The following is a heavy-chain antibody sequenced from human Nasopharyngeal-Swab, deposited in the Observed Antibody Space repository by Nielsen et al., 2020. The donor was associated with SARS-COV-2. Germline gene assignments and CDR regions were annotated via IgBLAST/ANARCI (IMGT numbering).Heavy chain of an antibody. CDR2: IYPDDSRI. V-gene: IGHV5-51*01. CDR3: ARLGVASGKEALDF. J-gene: IGHJ4*02. CDR1: GYAFAGHW. Sequence: GGSLRLSCKGSGYAFAGHWIGWVRQMPGKGLEWMGLIYPDDSRISNSPSFEGQVTMSADKSISTAYLQWSSLKASDTAIYYCARLGVASGKEALDFWGQGTLVTVSS. D-gene: IGHD1-1*01.